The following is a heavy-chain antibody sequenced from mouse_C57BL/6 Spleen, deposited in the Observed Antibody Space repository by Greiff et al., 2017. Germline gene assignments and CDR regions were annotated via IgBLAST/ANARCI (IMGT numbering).Heavy chain of an antibody. CDR3: ARGEGNYAMDY. J-gene: IGHJ4*01. Sequence: QVQLKQSGPEPVKPGASVKISCKASGYAFSSSWMNWVKQRPGKGLEWIGRIYPGDGDTNYNGKFKGKATLTADKSSSTAYMQLSSLTSEDAAVYFCARGEGNYAMDYWGQGTSVTVSS. CDR1: GYAFSSSW. V-gene: IGHV1-82*01. CDR2: IYPGDGDT.